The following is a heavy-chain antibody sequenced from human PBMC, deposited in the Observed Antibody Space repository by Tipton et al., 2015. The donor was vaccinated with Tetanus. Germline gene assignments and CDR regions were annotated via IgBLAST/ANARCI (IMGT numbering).Heavy chain of an antibody. Sequence: TLSLTCTVSGASVNSGGYSWAWIRQPPGKGLAWMGDISHTGRPKYNPSLKSRLTMSVDTSRTQFSLKMESVTAADTAVYYCVRGRGLGAYSYGFEYWGQGALVTVSS. D-gene: IGHD5-18*01. V-gene: IGHV4-61*08. J-gene: IGHJ4*02. CDR2: ISHTGRP. CDR3: VRGRGLGAYSYGFEY. CDR1: GASVNSGGYS.